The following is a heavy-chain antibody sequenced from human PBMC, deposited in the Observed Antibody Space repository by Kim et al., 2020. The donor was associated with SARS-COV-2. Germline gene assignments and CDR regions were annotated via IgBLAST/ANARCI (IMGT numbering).Heavy chain of an antibody. D-gene: IGHD5-12*01. Sequence: GSTCYNPSLKSRVTISVDTSKNQFSLKLSSVTAADTAVYYCARDGEMATTFDYWGQGTLVTVSS. V-gene: IGHV4-31*02. CDR2: GST. CDR3: ARDGEMATTFDY. J-gene: IGHJ4*02.